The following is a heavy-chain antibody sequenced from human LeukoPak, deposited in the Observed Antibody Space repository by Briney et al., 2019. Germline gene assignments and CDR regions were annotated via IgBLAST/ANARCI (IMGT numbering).Heavy chain of an antibody. CDR2: INPSGGST. CDR3: ARDREEGYNSYYFDS. Sequence: ASVKVSCKPSGYTFTNYYMHWVRQAPGQGLEWMGIINPSGGSTGYAQKFQGRFTVTRDTSTTTVYMELSSLRSEDTAVYYCARDREEGYNSYYFDSWGQGTLVIVSS. V-gene: IGHV1-46*01. CDR1: GYTFTNYY. J-gene: IGHJ4*02. D-gene: IGHD5-24*01.